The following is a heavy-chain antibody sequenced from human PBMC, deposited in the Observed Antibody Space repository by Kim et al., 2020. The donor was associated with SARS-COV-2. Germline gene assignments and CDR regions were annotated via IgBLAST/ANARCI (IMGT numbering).Heavy chain of an antibody. CDR3: AKDKRSSSWLGLVY. J-gene: IGHJ4*02. Sequence: ADAVKGRFTMSSDNAKNSLCLQMNSLRVEDTALYYCAKDKRSSSWLGLVYWGQGTLVTVSS. V-gene: IGHV3-9*01. D-gene: IGHD6-13*01.